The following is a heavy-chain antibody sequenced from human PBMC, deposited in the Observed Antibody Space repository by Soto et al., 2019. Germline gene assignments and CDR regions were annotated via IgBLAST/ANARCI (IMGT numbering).Heavy chain of an antibody. CDR1: GGSISSGGYY. V-gene: IGHV4-31*03. J-gene: IGHJ6*02. CDR2: IYYSGST. D-gene: IGHD2-21*02. CDR3: AGDPVCGGDCYSNGMDV. Sequence: QVQLQESGPGLVKPSQTLSLTCTVSGGSISSGGYYWSWIRQHPGKGLEWIGYIYYSGSTYYNPSLKSRATISGDTSKNQFSLKRSSVTAADTAVYYCAGDPVCGGDCYSNGMDVWGQGTTVTVSS.